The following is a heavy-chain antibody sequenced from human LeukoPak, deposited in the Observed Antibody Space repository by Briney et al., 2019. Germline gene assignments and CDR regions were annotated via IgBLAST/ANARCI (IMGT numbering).Heavy chain of an antibody. D-gene: IGHD2-2*01. Sequence: ASVKVSCKASGYTFTSYGISWVRQAPGQGLEWMGWISAYNGNTNYAQKLQGRATMTTDTSTSTAYMELRSLRSDDTAVYYCARSCSSTSCYWWFDPWGQGTLVTVSS. V-gene: IGHV1-18*01. J-gene: IGHJ5*02. CDR1: GYTFTSYG. CDR2: ISAYNGNT. CDR3: ARSCSSTSCYWWFDP.